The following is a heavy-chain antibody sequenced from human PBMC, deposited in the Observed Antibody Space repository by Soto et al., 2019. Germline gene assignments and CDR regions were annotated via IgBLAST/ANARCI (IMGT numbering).Heavy chain of an antibody. CDR3: ARRYGGNFDY. CDR1: GGSISSYY. Sequence: QVQLQESGPGLVKPSETLSLTCTVSGGSISSYYWSWIRQPPGKGLEWIGYIYYSGSTNYNPSLKSRVTISVDTSKNQFSPKLSSVTAADTAVYYCARRYGGNFDYWGQGTLVTVSS. J-gene: IGHJ4*02. D-gene: IGHD1-26*01. CDR2: IYYSGST. V-gene: IGHV4-59*01.